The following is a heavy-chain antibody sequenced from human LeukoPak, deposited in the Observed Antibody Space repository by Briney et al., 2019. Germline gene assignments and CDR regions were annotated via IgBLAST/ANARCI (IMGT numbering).Heavy chain of an antibody. V-gene: IGHV1-24*01. Sequence: SVKVSCKVSGYTLTELSMHWVRQAPGKGLEWMGGFDPEDGETIYAQKFQGRVTMTEDTSTDTAYMELSSLRSEDTALYYCAILGLYDSTGYYYSFDYWGQGTLVTVSS. CDR3: AILGLYDSTGYYYSFDY. J-gene: IGHJ4*02. CDR1: GYTLTELS. D-gene: IGHD3-22*01. CDR2: FDPEDGET.